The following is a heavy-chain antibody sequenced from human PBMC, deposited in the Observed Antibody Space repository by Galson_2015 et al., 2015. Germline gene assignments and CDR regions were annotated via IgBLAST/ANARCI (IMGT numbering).Heavy chain of an antibody. CDR2: IWYDGSNR. J-gene: IGHJ5*02. CDR3: ARDFCSSTSCYSRGKWFDH. CDR1: GFTFSGYG. V-gene: IGHV3-33*01. D-gene: IGHD2-2*02. Sequence: SLRLSCAASGFTFSGYGMNWVRQAPGKGLEWVADIWYDGSNRYYADSVKGRFTISRDNSKNTLYLQMNSLRAEDTAVYYCARDFCSSTSCYSRGKWFDHWGQGTLVTVSS.